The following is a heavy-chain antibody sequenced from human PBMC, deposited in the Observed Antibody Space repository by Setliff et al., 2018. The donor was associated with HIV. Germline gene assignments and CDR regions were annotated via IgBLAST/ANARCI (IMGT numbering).Heavy chain of an antibody. CDR2: ISQTRST. CDR1: GGSFSGDS. CDR3: ARGRLRTVTSLIKKRASYTWLDP. D-gene: IGHD3-16*01. Sequence: PSETLSLTCAVYGGSFSGDSWVWIRQSPGKGLERIGDISQTRSTNYDPSLKSRVTISLDTSKNQLSLKLTSVSAADTAVYYCARGRLRTVTSLIKKRASYTWLDPWGQGTLVTVSS. J-gene: IGHJ5*02. V-gene: IGHV4-34*01.